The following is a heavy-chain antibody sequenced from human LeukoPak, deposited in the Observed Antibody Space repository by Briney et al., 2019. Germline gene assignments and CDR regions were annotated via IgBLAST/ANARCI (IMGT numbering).Heavy chain of an antibody. CDR3: ARDRSTVTADFDY. V-gene: IGHV3-48*01. CDR1: GFTFSSYS. D-gene: IGHD4-17*01. Sequence: GGSLRLSCAASGFTFSSYSMNWVRQAPGKGLEWVSYISSSSSTIYYADSVKGRFTISRDNAKNSLYLQMNSLRAEDTAVYYCARDRSTVTADFDYWGQGTLVTVSS. J-gene: IGHJ4*02. CDR2: ISSSSSTI.